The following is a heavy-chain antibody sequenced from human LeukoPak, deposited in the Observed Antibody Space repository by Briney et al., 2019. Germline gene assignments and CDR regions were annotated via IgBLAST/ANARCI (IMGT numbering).Heavy chain of an antibody. Sequence: SVTLSCKASGGTFSSYAISWVRQAPGQGLEWMGGIIPIFGTANYAHKFQGRSTINAHASTSTAYMELSSLRSEDTAVYYCARDRDYYGSGSYYNVFPAGPWGQGTLVTVSS. J-gene: IGHJ5*02. V-gene: IGHV1-69*13. CDR1: GGTFSSYA. CDR3: ARDRDYYGSGSYYNVFPAGP. D-gene: IGHD3-10*01. CDR2: IIPIFGTA.